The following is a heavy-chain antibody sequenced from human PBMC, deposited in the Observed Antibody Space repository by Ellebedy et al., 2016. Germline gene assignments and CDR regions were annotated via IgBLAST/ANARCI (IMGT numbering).Heavy chain of an antibody. CDR3: AKETTMIVVVPPILFDY. CDR2: IKPDAGEK. CDR1: GFTFSSYW. J-gene: IGHJ4*02. V-gene: IGHV3-7*05. D-gene: IGHD3-22*01. Sequence: GGSLRLXXAASGFTFSSYWINWVRQAPGKGLEWVANIKPDAGEKYYVDSVKGRFTISRDNSKNTLYLQMNSLRAEDTAVYYCAKETTMIVVVPPILFDYWGQGTLVTVSS.